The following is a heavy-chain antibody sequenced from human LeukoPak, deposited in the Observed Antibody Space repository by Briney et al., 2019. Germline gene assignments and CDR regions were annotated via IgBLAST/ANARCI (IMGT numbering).Heavy chain of an antibody. J-gene: IGHJ4*02. Sequence: ASVKVSCKASAYSFTDYYIHWVRQAPGQGLEWMGRINPNTGVTDYAQIFKGRVTMTRDTSISTAYMELSRLGSDDTAVYYCASSSPTYYFDSSGYYYGDYWGQGTLVTVSS. D-gene: IGHD3-22*01. CDR1: AYSFTDYY. CDR3: ASSSPTYYFDSSGYYYGDY. V-gene: IGHV1-2*06. CDR2: INPNTGVT.